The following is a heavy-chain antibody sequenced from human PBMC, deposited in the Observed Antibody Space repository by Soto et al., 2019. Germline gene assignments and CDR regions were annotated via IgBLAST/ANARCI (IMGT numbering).Heavy chain of an antibody. V-gene: IGHV3-73*01. CDR1: GFTFSGSA. D-gene: IGHD1-7*01. CDR2: IRSKANSYAT. Sequence: QPGGSLRLSCAASGFTFSGSAMRWVRQASGKGLEWVGRIRSKANSYATAYAASVKGRFTISRDDSKNTAYLQMNSLKTEDTAVYYCTRSITGTTFMSGPHWGQGTLVTVSS. J-gene: IGHJ4*02. CDR3: TRSITGTTFMSGPH.